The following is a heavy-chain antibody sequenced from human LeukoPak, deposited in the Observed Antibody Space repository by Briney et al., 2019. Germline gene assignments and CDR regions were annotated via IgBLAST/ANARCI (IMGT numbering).Heavy chain of an antibody. CDR1: GFTFSNAW. V-gene: IGHV3-7*01. CDR3: ARDLAYSRLDY. Sequence: GGSLRLSCAASGFTFSNAWMDWVRQAPGKGLEWVASINPDGNKKYSADSVKGRFTISRDNAENSLYLQMNSLRVEDTAFYYCARDLAYSRLDYWGQGMLVTVSS. D-gene: IGHD5-18*01. CDR2: INPDGNKK. J-gene: IGHJ4*02.